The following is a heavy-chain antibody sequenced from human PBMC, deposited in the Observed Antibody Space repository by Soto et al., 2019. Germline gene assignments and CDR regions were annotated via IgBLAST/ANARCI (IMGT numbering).Heavy chain of an antibody. V-gene: IGHV3-30-3*01. D-gene: IGHD6-19*01. Sequence: QVQLVESGGGVVQPGRSLRLSCAASGFTFSSYAMHWVRQAPGKGLEWVAVISYDGSNKYYADSVKGRFTISRDNSKNTLYLQMNSLRAEDTAVYYCARVLTSQWHSPFDYWGQGTLVTVSS. CDR2: ISYDGSNK. CDR3: ARVLTSQWHSPFDY. CDR1: GFTFSSYA. J-gene: IGHJ4*02.